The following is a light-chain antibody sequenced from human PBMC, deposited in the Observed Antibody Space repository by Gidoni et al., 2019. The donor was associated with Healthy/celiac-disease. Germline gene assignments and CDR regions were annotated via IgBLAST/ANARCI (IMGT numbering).Light chain of an antibody. CDR3: SSYAGIILRV. V-gene: IGLV2-8*01. J-gene: IGLJ2*01. CDR1: SSDVGGYNY. Sequence: QSALTQPPSASGSPGQSVTISCTGTSSDVGGYNYVSWYQPHPGKAPKLMIYEVSKRPPGVPDRFSGSKSGNTASLTVSGLQAEDEADYYCSSYAGIILRVFGGGTKLTVL. CDR2: EVS.